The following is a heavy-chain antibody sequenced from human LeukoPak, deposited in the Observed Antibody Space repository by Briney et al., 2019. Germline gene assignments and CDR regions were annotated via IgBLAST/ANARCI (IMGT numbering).Heavy chain of an antibody. J-gene: IGHJ3*02. CDR2: IYYSGST. Sequence: SETLSLTCTVSGGSISSGGYYWSWIRQHPGKGLEWIGYIYYSGSTYYNPSLKSRVTISVDTSKNQFSLKLSSVTAADTAVYYCARVRGQFYYDSSGYNDAFDIWGQGTMVTVSS. V-gene: IGHV4-31*03. CDR3: ARVRGQFYYDSSGYNDAFDI. CDR1: GGSISSGGYY. D-gene: IGHD3-22*01.